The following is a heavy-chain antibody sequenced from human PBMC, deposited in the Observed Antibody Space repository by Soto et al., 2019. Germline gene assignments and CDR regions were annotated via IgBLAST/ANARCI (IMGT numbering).Heavy chain of an antibody. CDR2: ISSSSSYI. V-gene: IGHV3-21*01. CDR1: GFTFSSYS. J-gene: IGHJ4*02. CDR3: ARVGPKKYYFDY. Sequence: GGSLRLSCAASGFTFSSYSMNWVRQAPGKGLEWVSSISSSSSYIYYADSVKGRFTISRDNAKNSLYLQMNSLRAEDTAVYYCARVGPKKYYFDYWGQGTLVTVSS.